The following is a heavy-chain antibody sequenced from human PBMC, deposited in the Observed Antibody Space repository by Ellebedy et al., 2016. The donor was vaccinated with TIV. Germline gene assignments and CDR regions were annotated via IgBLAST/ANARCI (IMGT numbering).Heavy chain of an antibody. D-gene: IGHD4-17*01. Sequence: MPSETLSLTCTVSGGSISSYYWSWIRQPPGKGLEWVGYIYYSGTTNYNPSLKSRVTISIDTAKPQFSLKLSSVTAADTAVYYCARGDWGDYGDYYYYYGMDVWGQGTTVTVSS. CDR3: ARGDWGDYGDYYYYYGMDV. CDR2: IYYSGTT. J-gene: IGHJ6*02. V-gene: IGHV4-59*12. CDR1: GGSISSYY.